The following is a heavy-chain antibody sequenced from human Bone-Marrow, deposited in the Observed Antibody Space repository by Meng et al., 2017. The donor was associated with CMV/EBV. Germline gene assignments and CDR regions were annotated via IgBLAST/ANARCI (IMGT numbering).Heavy chain of an antibody. CDR2: ISYDGTDK. V-gene: IGHV3-30-3*01. CDR3: AGDGGPTTVFHDAFDI. CDR1: GFAFSSYA. D-gene: IGHD4-17*01. Sequence: GESLKISCAASGFAFSSYAMHWVRQTPGRGLELVAVISYDGTDKYYGDSVKGRFTISRDNSRNTVYLQMNSLRPEDTAVYYCAGDGGPTTVFHDAFDIWGQGTMVTVSS. J-gene: IGHJ3*02.